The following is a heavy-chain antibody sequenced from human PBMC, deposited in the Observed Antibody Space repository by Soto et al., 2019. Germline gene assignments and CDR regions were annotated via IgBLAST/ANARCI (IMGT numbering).Heavy chain of an antibody. Sequence: PGGSLRLSCVASGFTFSSYPMSWVRQAPGKGLEWVSGFRASGDDGTTYYADSVKVRITIYRDNSKNKLFLKMNSVEAKDTYIYYCAKKVNSGSGSQYFDYWGQGTLVTVSS. V-gene: IGHV3-23*01. D-gene: IGHD3-10*01. J-gene: IGHJ4*02. CDR2: FRASGDDGTT. CDR1: GFTFSSYP. CDR3: AKKVNSGSGSQYFDY.